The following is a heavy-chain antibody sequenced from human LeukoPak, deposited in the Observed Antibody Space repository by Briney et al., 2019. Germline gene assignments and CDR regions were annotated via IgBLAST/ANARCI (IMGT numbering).Heavy chain of an antibody. V-gene: IGHV1-2*06. J-gene: IGHJ4*02. D-gene: IGHD3-22*01. CDR3: ATTAPPTYYYDSSGYNY. Sequence: ASVKVSCKASGYTFTGYYMHWVRQAPGQGLEWMGRINPNSGGTNYAQKFQGRVTMTRDTSISTAYMELSRLRSDDTAVYYCATTAPPTYYYDSSGYNYWGQGTLVTVSS. CDR2: INPNSGGT. CDR1: GYTFTGYY.